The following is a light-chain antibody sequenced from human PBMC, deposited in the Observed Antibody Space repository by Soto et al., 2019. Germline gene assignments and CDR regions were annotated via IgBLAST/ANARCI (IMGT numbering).Light chain of an antibody. CDR1: QYISSY. Sequence: DIQMTQSPSSLSASVGDRVTITCRASQYISSYLNWYQQKPGKAPKLLIYAASSLQSGVPSRFSGCVSGTDFPLTILRLQPEDFATYYCQHSYSSPYPFGQGTKLEIK. CDR3: QHSYSSPYP. V-gene: IGKV1-39*01. J-gene: IGKJ2*01. CDR2: AAS.